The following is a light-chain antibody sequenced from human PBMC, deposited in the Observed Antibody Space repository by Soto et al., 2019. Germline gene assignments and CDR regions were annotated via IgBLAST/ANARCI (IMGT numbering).Light chain of an antibody. J-gene: IGKJ2*01. CDR1: QTISSY. CDR2: AAS. V-gene: IGKV1-39*01. CDR3: LQTANIPYT. Sequence: DIQMTQSPSSLSASVGDRVTITCRASQTISSYLNWYQQNPGKAPKLLIYAASSLHSGVPSRFSSSGSGTDFSLTISSLQPEAFATYYCLQTANIPYTFGQGTKLEIK.